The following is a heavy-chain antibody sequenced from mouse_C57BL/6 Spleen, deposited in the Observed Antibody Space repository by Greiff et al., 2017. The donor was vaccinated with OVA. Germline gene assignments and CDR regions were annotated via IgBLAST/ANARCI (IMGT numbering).Heavy chain of an antibody. D-gene: IGHD1-1*01. CDR2: FYPGSGSI. V-gene: IGHV1-62-2*01. Sequence: QVQLQQSGAELVKPGASVKLSCKASGYTFTEYTIHWVKQRSGQGLEWIGWFYPGSGSIKYNEKFKDKATLTAAKSSSTVYMELSSLTSEDSAVYYCARRGWVYGSSLWYLDVWGTGTTVTVSS. J-gene: IGHJ1*03. CDR1: GYTFTEYT. CDR3: ARRGWVYGSSLWYLDV.